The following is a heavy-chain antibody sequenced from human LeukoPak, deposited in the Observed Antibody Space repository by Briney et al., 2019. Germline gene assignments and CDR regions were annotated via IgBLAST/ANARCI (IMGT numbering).Heavy chain of an antibody. J-gene: IGHJ3*02. D-gene: IGHD3-22*01. V-gene: IGHV3-30*01. Sequence: GGSLRLSCAASGFTFSSYAMHWVRQAPGKGLEWVAVISYDGSNKYYADSVKGRFTISRDNSKNTLYLQMNSLRAEDTAVYYCAKSGDSSGHFGGDAFDIWGQGTMVTVSS. CDR3: AKSGDSSGHFGGDAFDI. CDR2: ISYDGSNK. CDR1: GFTFSSYA.